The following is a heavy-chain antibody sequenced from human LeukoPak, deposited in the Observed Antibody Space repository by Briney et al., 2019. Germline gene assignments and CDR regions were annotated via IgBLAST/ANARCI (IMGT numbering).Heavy chain of an antibody. J-gene: IGHJ4*02. CDR3: ARVGFWSGSFDY. CDR1: GFTFSDYG. Sequence: GGSLRLSCGASGFTFSDYGMLWVRQAPGKGLEWVAVISYDGSNKYYADSVKGRFTISRDNSKNTLYPQTNSLRAEDTAVYYCARVGFWSGSFDYWGQGTLVTVSS. D-gene: IGHD3-3*01. CDR2: ISYDGSNK. V-gene: IGHV3-30*19.